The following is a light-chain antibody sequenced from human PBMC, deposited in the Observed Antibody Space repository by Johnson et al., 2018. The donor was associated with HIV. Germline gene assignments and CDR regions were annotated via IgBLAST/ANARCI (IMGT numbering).Light chain of an antibody. CDR3: ETWDSSRRAFV. CDR1: SSNIGNNY. V-gene: IGLV1-51*01. Sequence: SVLTQPPSVSAAPGQKVTISCSGSSSNIGNNYVSWYQQLPGTAPKLLIYDNNKRPSGIPDRFSGSKSGTSATLGITGLQTGDEAGYYCETWDSSRRAFVVGTGTKVTVL. CDR2: DNN. J-gene: IGLJ1*01.